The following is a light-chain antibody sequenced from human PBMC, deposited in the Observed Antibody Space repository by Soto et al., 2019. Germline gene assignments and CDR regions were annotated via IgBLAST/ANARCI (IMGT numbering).Light chain of an antibody. CDR2: DNN. CDR3: GTWDSSLSAGM. Sequence: QLVLTQPPSVSAAPGQKVTISCSGTSSNIGNNYVSWYQHLPGTAPKLLIYDNNKRPSGIPDRFSGSKSGTSATLGITGLQTGDEADYYCGTWDSSLSAGMFGGGTKLTVL. V-gene: IGLV1-51*01. J-gene: IGLJ3*02. CDR1: SSNIGNNY.